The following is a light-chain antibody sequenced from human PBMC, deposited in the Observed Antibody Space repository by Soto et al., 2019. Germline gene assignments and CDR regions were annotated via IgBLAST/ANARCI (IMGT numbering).Light chain of an antibody. CDR2: DAS. Sequence: DIQMTQSPSFLSASVGDRVTITCQASQDITTSLNWYQQKPRKAPKLLMYDASNLETGVPSRYSGSGSGTDFTITISSLKAEDIATYYCQQYDNLPLSFGGGTKVEIK. J-gene: IGKJ4*01. CDR1: QDITTS. CDR3: QQYDNLPLS. V-gene: IGKV1-33*01.